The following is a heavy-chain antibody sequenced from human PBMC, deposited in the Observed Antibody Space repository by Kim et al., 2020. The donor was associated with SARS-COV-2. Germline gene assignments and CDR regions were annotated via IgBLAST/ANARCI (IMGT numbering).Heavy chain of an antibody. V-gene: IGHV4-39*01. CDR2: IYYSGST. J-gene: IGHJ3*02. CDR1: GGSISSSSYY. CDR3: ARPFIAAAGGAFDI. D-gene: IGHD6-13*01. Sequence: SETLSLTCTVSGGSISSSSYYWGWIRQPPGKGLEWIGSIYYSGSTYYNPSLKSRVTISVDTSKNQFSLKLSSVTAADTAVYYCARPFIAAAGGAFDIWGQGTMVTVSS.